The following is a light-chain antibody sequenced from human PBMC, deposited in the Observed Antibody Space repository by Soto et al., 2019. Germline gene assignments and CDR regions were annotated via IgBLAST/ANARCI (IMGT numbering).Light chain of an antibody. CDR2: DNN. CDR1: NSNIGNNY. CDR3: GAWDDSLSAV. Sequence: QSVLTQPPSVSAAPGQKVTISCSGSNSNIGNNYVSWYQQLPGTAPKLLIYDNNKRPSGIPDRFSGSKSGTSATLGITGLQTGDEADYYCGAWDDSLSAVFGGRTKLTVL. V-gene: IGLV1-51*01. J-gene: IGLJ2*01.